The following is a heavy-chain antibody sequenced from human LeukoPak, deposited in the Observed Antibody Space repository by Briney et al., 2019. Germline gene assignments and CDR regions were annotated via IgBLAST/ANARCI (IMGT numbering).Heavy chain of an antibody. J-gene: IGHJ4*02. CDR1: GFTVSSNY. V-gene: IGHV3-66*01. CDR3: ARVGRGSGSYYNYYFDY. D-gene: IGHD3-10*01. CDR2: IYSGGST. Sequence: GGSLRLSCAASGFTVSSNYMSWVRQAPGKGLEWVSVIYSGGSTYYADSVKGRFTISRDNSKNTLYLQMNSLRAEDTAVYYCARVGRGSGSYYNYYFDYWGQGTLVTVSS.